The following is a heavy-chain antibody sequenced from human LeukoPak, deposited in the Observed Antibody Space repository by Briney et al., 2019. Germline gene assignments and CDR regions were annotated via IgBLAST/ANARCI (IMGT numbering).Heavy chain of an antibody. Sequence: QPGGSLRLSCAASGFTFSTYAMGWVRQAPGKGLEWVSGIRGSGDNTYYADSVKGRFTISRDNSKSTLYLQMNSLRAEDTAVYYCAREKQKYSSGWYCLDYWGQGTLVTVSS. CDR1: GFTFSTYA. CDR2: IRGSGDNT. J-gene: IGHJ4*02. D-gene: IGHD6-19*01. CDR3: AREKQKYSSGWYCLDY. V-gene: IGHV3-23*01.